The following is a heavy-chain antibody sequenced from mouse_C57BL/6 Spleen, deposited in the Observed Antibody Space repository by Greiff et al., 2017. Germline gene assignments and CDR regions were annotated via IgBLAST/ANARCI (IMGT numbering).Heavy chain of an antibody. CDR3: TVITASYFDY. CDR2: IDPETGGT. J-gene: IGHJ2*01. D-gene: IGHD1-1*01. Sequence: QVQLKQSGAELVRPGASVTLSCKASGYTFTDYEMHWVKQTPVHGLEWIGAIDPETGGTAYNQKFKGKAILTADKSSSTAYMELRSLTSEDSAVYYCTVITASYFDYWGQGTTLTVSS. V-gene: IGHV1-15*01. CDR1: GYTFTDYE.